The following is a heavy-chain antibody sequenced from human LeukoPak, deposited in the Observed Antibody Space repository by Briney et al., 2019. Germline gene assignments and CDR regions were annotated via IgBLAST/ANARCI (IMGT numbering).Heavy chain of an antibody. D-gene: IGHD3-3*01. CDR2: INPKSGGT. CDR1: GYSFTGYY. J-gene: IGHJ4*02. Sequence: ASVKDSCEASGYSFTGYYMHWVRQAPGQGLGRMGWINPKSGGTNYAQKVQGMVTRTRDTSISTAYMELSRLRTDDTAVYYGARYYTIFGVVPEYYFDYWGQGTLVTVSS. V-gene: IGHV1-2*02. CDR3: ARYYTIFGVVPEYYFDY.